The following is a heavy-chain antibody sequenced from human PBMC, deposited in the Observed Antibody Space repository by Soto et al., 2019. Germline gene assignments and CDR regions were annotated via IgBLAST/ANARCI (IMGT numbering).Heavy chain of an antibody. Sequence: GGSLRLSCAASGFTFNNYLMNWVRQAPGKGLEWVSGISATGGTTYYADSVKGRFTMSRDNSKNTLDLQMNSLRAEDTAVYYCVKGYCSGGSCGGIDHWGQGTLVTVSS. CDR1: GFTFNNYL. D-gene: IGHD2-15*01. J-gene: IGHJ4*02. CDR3: VKGYCSGGSCGGIDH. V-gene: IGHV3-23*01. CDR2: ISATGGTT.